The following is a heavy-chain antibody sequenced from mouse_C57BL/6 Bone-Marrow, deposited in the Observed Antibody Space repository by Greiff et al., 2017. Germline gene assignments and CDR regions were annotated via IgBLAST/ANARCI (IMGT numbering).Heavy chain of an antibody. CDR1: GFNIKDDY. J-gene: IGHJ2*01. D-gene: IGHD1-3*01. Sequence: EVQRVESGAELVRPGASVKLSCTASGFNIKDDYLHWVKQRPEPGLEWIGWVDPENGGTESASQFQRKATITADTSSHTAYLQLSSLTSEDSAVYYCARYKGDWGQGTTLTVSS. CDR3: ARYKGD. CDR2: VDPENGGT. V-gene: IGHV14-4*01.